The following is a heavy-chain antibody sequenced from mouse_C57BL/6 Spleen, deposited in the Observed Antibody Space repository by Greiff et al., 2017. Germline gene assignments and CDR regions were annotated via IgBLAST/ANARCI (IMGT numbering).Heavy chain of an antibody. CDR1: GYAFSSSW. V-gene: IGHV1-82*01. CDR2: IYPGDGDT. Sequence: VQLQESGPELVKPGASVKISCKASGYAFSSSWMNWVKQRPGKGLEWIGRIYPGDGDTNYNGKFQGKATLTADKSSSTAYMQLSSLTSEDSAVYFCARGMGAMDYWGQGTSVTVSS. CDR3: ARGMGAMDY. J-gene: IGHJ4*01. D-gene: IGHD2-3*01.